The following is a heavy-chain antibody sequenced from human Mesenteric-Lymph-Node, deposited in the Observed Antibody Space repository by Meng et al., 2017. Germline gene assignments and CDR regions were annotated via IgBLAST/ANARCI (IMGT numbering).Heavy chain of an antibody. D-gene: IGHD5-18*01. CDR3: ARVEGGYSYGPFDY. CDR2: INAGNGNT. V-gene: IGHV1-3*01. J-gene: IGHJ4*02. CDR1: GYTFTSYA. Sequence: ASVKVSCKASGYTFTSYAMHWVRQAPGQRLEWMGWINAGNGNTKYSQKFQGRVTITADKSTSTAYMELSSLRSEDTAVYYCARVEGGYSYGPFDYWGQGTLVTVSS.